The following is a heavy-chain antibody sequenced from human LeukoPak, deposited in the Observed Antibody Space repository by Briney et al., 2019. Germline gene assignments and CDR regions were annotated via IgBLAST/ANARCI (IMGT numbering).Heavy chain of an antibody. CDR2: ISGSGGST. J-gene: IGHJ1*01. CDR3: AKDLSGYCSGGSCYSAEYFQH. D-gene: IGHD2-15*01. V-gene: IGHV3-23*01. CDR1: GFTFSSYA. Sequence: GGSLRLSCAASGFTFSSYAMSWVRQAPGKGLEWVSAISGSGGSTYYADSVKGRFTISRGNSKNTLYLQMNSLRAEDTAVYYCAKDLSGYCSGGSCYSAEYFQHWGQGTLVTVSS.